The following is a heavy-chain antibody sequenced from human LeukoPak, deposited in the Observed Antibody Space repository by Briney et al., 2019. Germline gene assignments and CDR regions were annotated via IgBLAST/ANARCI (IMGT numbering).Heavy chain of an antibody. CDR1: GFPFSYYG. Sequence: GGSLRLSCAASGFPFSYYGMHWVRLAPGKGLEWVAFIRYDGSNKYYADSVKGRFTISRDNSKNTLYLQMNSLRAEDTAVYYCAKGLGSGSYSAYFDYWGQGTLVTVSS. J-gene: IGHJ4*02. D-gene: IGHD3-10*01. CDR2: IRYDGSNK. CDR3: AKGLGSGSYSAYFDY. V-gene: IGHV3-30*02.